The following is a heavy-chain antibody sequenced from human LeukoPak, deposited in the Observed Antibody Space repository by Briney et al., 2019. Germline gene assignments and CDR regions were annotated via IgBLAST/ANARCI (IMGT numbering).Heavy chain of an antibody. CDR3: ARIVMVRGSVDDY. J-gene: IGHJ4*02. Sequence: GGSLRLSCAASGFTFSSYSMNWVRQAPGKGLEWVLYISSSSSTIYYADSVKGRFTISRDNAKNSLYLQMNSLRAEDTALYYCARIVMVRGSVDDYWGQGTLVTVSS. CDR2: ISSSSSTI. V-gene: IGHV3-48*04. D-gene: IGHD3-10*01. CDR1: GFTFSSYS.